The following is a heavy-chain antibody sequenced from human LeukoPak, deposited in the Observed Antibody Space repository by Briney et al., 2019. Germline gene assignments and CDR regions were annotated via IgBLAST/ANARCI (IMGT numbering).Heavy chain of an antibody. CDR1: GFTFTDYY. Sequence: SVKVSCKSSGFTFTDYYIHWLRLAPGQGLEGMGYINPHSGVTSIPHRFQGRATLTTDTSISAAYMDLSSLRSDVTAIYYCVREGNQVLTKIFDLGGQGALDTVS. CDR3: VREGNQVLTKIFDL. D-gene: IGHD3-3*01. J-gene: IGHJ4*02. V-gene: IGHV1-2*07. CDR2: INPHSGVT.